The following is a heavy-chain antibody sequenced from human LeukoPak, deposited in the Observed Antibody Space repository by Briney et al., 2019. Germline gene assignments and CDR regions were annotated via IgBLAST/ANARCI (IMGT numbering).Heavy chain of an antibody. J-gene: IGHJ4*02. CDR2: INSDGSST. V-gene: IGHV3-74*01. CDR1: GFTFTNYW. Sequence: PGGSLRLSCATSGFTFTNYWMHWVRQAPGKGLVWVSRINSDGSSTNYADSVKGRFTISRDNSKNTLYLQMNSLRAEDTAVYYCAKHYGDYALEYWGQGTLVTVSS. CDR3: AKHYGDYALEY. D-gene: IGHD4-17*01.